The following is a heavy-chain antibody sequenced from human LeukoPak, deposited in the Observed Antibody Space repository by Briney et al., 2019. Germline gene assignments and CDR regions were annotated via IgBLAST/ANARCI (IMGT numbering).Heavy chain of an antibody. CDR1: VYTFTSYG. D-gene: IGHD3-10*01. CDR2: ISTYNGNR. CDR3: AKERSFGEFLSDY. J-gene: IGHJ4*02. V-gene: IGHV1-18*01. Sequence: ASVKGSCKASVYTFTSYGISWVRQAPGQGLEWMGCISTYNGNRNYAQKFQGTLTMTTDTSTTTAYMELRSLRSDDTAVYYCAKERSFGEFLSDYWGQGTLVTVSS.